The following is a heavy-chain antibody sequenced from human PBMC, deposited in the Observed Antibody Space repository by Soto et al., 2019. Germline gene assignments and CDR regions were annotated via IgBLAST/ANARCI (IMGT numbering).Heavy chain of an antibody. J-gene: IGHJ4*02. CDR1: GYSISSGFY. D-gene: IGHD3-10*01. V-gene: IGHV4-38-2*02. CDR3: ARGAVRGLTAPGLDY. Sequence: SETLSLTCSVSGYSISSGFYWDWIRQPPGKGLEWIGSIYHRGNTYYNPSHNGRITISLDTSKNQFSLRLTSVTAADTAVYYCARGAVRGLTAPGLDYWRQGSLVTVSS. CDR2: IYHRGNT.